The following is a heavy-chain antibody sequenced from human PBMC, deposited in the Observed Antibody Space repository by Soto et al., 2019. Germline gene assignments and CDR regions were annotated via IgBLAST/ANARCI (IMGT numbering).Heavy chain of an antibody. CDR2: TYYRSKWRI. Sequence: PSQTLSLTCAISGDSVSNTNAAWGWIRQSPSRGLEWLGRTYYRSKWRIDYALSVRSRININPDTSKNQLSLQLISVTPDDTAVYYCARGNSGLRAFDVWGKGTMVTVS. J-gene: IGHJ3*01. CDR1: GDSVSNTNAA. V-gene: IGHV6-1*01. CDR3: ARGNSGLRAFDV. D-gene: IGHD6-19*01.